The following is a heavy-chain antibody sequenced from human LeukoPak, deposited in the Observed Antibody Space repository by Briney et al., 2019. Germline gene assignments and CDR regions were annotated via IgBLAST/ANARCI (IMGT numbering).Heavy chain of an antibody. J-gene: IGHJ4*02. Sequence: SETLSLTCTVSGGSISSYYWSWVRQPPGKGLEWIGEVHLDGRTNYNPSLKSRLIMSVDLPENHISLKLTSVTAADTAVYYCAREGGFYRPLDYSGQGTLVTVSS. CDR2: VHLDGRT. CDR3: AREGGFYRPLDY. CDR1: GGSISSYY. D-gene: IGHD3-3*01. V-gene: IGHV4-59*12.